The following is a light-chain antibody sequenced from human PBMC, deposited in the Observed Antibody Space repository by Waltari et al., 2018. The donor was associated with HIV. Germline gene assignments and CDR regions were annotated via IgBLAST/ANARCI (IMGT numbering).Light chain of an antibody. V-gene: IGKV1-39*01. CDR2: PAS. J-gene: IGKJ4*01. CDR1: QTISSD. Sequence: DIQLTQSPSSLSASVGDRVTITCRASQTISSDLNWYQQKPGKAPKLLIYPASSLQSGVPSRFTGSGSGTDFTLTISSLQPEDFATYYCQQSYSIPLTFGGGTKVEIK. CDR3: QQSYSIPLT.